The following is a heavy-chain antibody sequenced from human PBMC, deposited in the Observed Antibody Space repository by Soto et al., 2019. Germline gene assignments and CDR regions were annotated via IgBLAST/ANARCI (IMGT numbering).Heavy chain of an antibody. V-gene: IGHV4-30-4*01. CDR1: GGSITSGDYY. CDR3: ARTSYYDSTGYYNLDV. CDR2: IYYSGST. D-gene: IGHD3-22*01. J-gene: IGHJ6*02. Sequence: SETLSLTCTVSGGSITSGDYYWSWIRQPPGKGLEWIGYIYYSGSTYYNPSLRGRVTISVDTSKNQFSLKLYSVTAADTADYYCARTSYYDSTGYYNLDVWGPGTTVTVSS.